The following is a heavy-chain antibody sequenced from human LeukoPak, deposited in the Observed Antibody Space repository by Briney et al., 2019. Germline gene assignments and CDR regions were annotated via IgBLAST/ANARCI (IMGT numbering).Heavy chain of an antibody. CDR3: TTYDFWSGYYMGPWYYYYYMDV. V-gene: IGHV3-15*01. CDR1: GLTFSNAW. J-gene: IGHJ6*03. Sequence: GGTLRLSCAASGLTFSNAWMSWVRQPPGKGLEWVGRIKSKTDGRKTDYAAPVKGRFTISRDDSKNTLYLQMNSLKTEDTAVYYCTTYDFWSGYYMGPWYYYYYMDVWGKGTTVTVSS. CDR2: IKSKTDGRKT. D-gene: IGHD3-3*01.